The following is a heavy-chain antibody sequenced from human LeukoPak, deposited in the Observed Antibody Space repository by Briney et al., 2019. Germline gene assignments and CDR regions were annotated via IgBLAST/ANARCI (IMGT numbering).Heavy chain of an antibody. CDR2: IYTSTST. D-gene: IGHD4/OR15-4a*01. V-gene: IGHV4-61*02. CDR1: GGSISSGSNY. J-gene: IGHJ4*02. CDR3: AWSPGCYGFIDC. Sequence: SETLSLTCTVSGGSISSGSNYWSWIRQPAGQGLEWIGRIYTSTSTNYNPSLNSRVTISEDTSKTHFSLKLSPVTDAATAEYYCAWSPGCYGFIDCWGRGTMVTVSS.